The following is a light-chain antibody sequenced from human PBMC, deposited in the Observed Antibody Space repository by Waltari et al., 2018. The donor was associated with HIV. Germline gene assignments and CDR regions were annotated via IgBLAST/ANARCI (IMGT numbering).Light chain of an antibody. CDR3: MQATEFPRT. V-gene: IGKV2-24*01. CDR1: QSLVHSNGDTY. J-gene: IGKJ1*01. Sequence: DVVMTQTPLSSPVTLGQSASISCRSSQSLVHSNGDTYLSWLHQRPGQPPRLLIYKVSHRFSGVPDRFSGSGADTDFTLKISSVEAEDVGSYYCMQATEFPRTFGQGTKVEI. CDR2: KVS.